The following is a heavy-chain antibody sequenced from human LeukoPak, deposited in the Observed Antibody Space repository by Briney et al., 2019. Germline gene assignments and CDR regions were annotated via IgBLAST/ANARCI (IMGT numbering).Heavy chain of an antibody. V-gene: IGHV4-34*01. D-gene: IGHD3-16*01. CDR1: GGSFSGYY. Sequence: SETLSPTCAVYGGSFSGYYWSWIRQPPGKGLEWIGEINRSGSNNYNPSLKSRVTISVDTSKNQFSLKLSSVTAADTAVYYCARGGPYTAHKAVYVDYWRQGTRVSVSS. J-gene: IGHJ4*02. CDR2: INRSGSN. CDR3: ARGGPYTAHKAVYVDY.